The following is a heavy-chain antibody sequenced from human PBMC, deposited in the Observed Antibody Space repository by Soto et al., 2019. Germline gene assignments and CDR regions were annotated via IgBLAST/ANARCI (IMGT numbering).Heavy chain of an antibody. V-gene: IGHV3-30*18. Sequence: QVQLVESGGGVVQPGRSLRLSCAASGFTFSSYGMHWVRQAPGKGLEWVAVISYDGSNKYYADSVKGRFTISRDNSKNTLYLQMNSLGAEDTAVYYCAKDRIAVAGYYYYGMDVWGQGTTVTVSS. CDR2: ISYDGSNK. CDR3: AKDRIAVAGYYYYGMDV. CDR1: GFTFSSYG. D-gene: IGHD6-19*01. J-gene: IGHJ6*02.